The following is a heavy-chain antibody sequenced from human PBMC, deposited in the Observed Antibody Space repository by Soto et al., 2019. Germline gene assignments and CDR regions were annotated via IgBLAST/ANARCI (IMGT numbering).Heavy chain of an antibody. Sequence: GGSLRLSCAASGFTFRDSALQWVRDASGKGLEWVGRIRNKVNDYATIYAASVKGRFTISRDDSTNTAYLQMNNLRTEDTAVYYCSRPNDNGDYDWYFDLWGRGTPVTVSS. CDR3: SRPNDNGDYDWYFDL. V-gene: IGHV3-73*01. CDR1: GFTFRDSA. J-gene: IGHJ2*01. CDR2: IRNKVNDYAT. D-gene: IGHD4-17*01.